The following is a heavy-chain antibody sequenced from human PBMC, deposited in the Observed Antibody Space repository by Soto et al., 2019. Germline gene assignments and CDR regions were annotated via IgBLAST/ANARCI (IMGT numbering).Heavy chain of an antibody. Sequence: SETLSLTCAVSGGSISSSNWWSWVRQPPGKGLEWIGEIYHSGSTNYNPSLKSRVTISVDKSKNQFSLKLSSVTAADTAVYYCASGYSGYDSYYYGMDVWREGTTVTVSS. V-gene: IGHV4-4*02. CDR2: IYHSGST. CDR1: GGSISSSNW. J-gene: IGHJ6*04. CDR3: ASGYSGYDSYYYGMDV. D-gene: IGHD5-12*01.